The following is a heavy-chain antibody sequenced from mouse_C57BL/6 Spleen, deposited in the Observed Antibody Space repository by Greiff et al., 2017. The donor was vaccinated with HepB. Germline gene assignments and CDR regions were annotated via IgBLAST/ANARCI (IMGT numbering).Heavy chain of an antibody. J-gene: IGHJ4*01. Sequence: QVQLHQPGAELVMPGASVKLSCKASGYTFTSYWMHWVKQRPGQGLEWIGEIDPSDSYTNYNQKFKGKSTLTVDKSSSTAYMQLSSLTSEDSAVYYCARSGTTVEYAMDYWGQGTSVTVSS. CDR2: IDPSDSYT. V-gene: IGHV1-69*01. CDR3: ARSGTTVEYAMDY. CDR1: GYTFTSYW. D-gene: IGHD1-1*01.